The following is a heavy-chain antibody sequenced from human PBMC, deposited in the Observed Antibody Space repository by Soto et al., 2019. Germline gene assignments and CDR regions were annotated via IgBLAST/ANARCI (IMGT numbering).Heavy chain of an antibody. CDR1: GYTFTYYA. D-gene: IGHD3-3*01. V-gene: IGHV1-3*01. CDR2: INAGNGNT. J-gene: IGHJ4*02. CDR3: ARNLMTSGYDFWSGLVY. Sequence: ASVKVSCKTSGYTFTYYAVHWVRQAPGQSLEWMGWINAGNGNTQYSQQFQGRVIISRDTSASTAYMELSSLRSQDTAVYYCARNLMTSGYDFWSGLVYWGQGTVVTVSS.